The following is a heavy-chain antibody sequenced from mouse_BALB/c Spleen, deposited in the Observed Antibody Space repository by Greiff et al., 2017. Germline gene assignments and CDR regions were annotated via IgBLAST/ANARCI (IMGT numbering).Heavy chain of an antibody. Sequence: VKLVESGPGLVAPSQSLSITCTVSGFSLTSYGVHWVRQPPGKGLEWLGVIWAGGSTNYNSALMSRLSISKDNSKSQVFLKMNRLQTDDTAMYYCASGYDYDERCYAMDYWGQGTSVTVSS. V-gene: IGHV2-9*02. CDR1: GFSLTSYG. D-gene: IGHD2-4*01. CDR3: ASGYDYDERCYAMDY. CDR2: IWAGGST. J-gene: IGHJ4*01.